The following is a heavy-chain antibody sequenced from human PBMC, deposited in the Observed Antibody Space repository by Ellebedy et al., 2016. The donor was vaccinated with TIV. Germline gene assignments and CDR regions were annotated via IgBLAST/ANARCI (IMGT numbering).Heavy chain of an antibody. V-gene: IGHV1-18*01. CDR2: ISAYNGNT. Sequence: AASVKVSCKASGYTFTSYGISWVRQAPGQGLEWMGWISAYNGNTNYAQKLQGRVTMTTDTSTSTAYMELRSLKSDDTAVYYCAREDGIVVVPAAIVSDYWGQGTLVTVSS. CDR1: GYTFTSYG. D-gene: IGHD2-2*01. CDR3: AREDGIVVVPAAIVSDY. J-gene: IGHJ4*02.